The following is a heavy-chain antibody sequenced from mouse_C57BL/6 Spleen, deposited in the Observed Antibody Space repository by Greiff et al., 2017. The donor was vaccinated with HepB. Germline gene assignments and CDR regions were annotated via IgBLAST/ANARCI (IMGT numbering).Heavy chain of an antibody. CDR1: GYAFSSSW. V-gene: IGHV1-82*01. D-gene: IGHD1-1*01. Sequence: VKVVESGPELVKPGASVKISCKASGYAFSSSWMNWVKQRPGKGLEWIGRIYPGDGDTNYNGKFRGKATLTADKSSSTAYMQLSSLTSEDSAVYFCARWGSSYAMDYWGQGTSVTVSS. CDR2: IYPGDGDT. J-gene: IGHJ4*01. CDR3: ARWGSSYAMDY.